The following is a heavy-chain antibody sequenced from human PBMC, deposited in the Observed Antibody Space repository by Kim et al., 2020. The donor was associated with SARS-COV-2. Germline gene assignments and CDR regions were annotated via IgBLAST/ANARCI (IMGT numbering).Heavy chain of an antibody. CDR2: ST. CDR3: ASGGDLGSLS. V-gene: IGHV3-74*01. Sequence: STYYAESETGRFTISRDNAENTLYLQMNSLRAEDTAVYYCASGGDLGSLSWGQGTLVTVSS. D-gene: IGHD2-21*01. J-gene: IGHJ5*02.